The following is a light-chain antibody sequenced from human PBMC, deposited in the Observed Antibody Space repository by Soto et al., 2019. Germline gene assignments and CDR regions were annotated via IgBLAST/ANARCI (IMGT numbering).Light chain of an antibody. J-gene: IGLJ2*01. CDR3: SSYTSTSPVL. CDR2: DVS. CDR1: SSDVDGYNY. Sequence: QSALTQPASVSGSPGQSITISCTGTSSDVDGYNYVSWYQQHPGKAPKLMIYDVSSRPSGVSNRFSGSQSGNTASLTISGLQAEDEADYYCSSYTSTSPVLFGGGTKLTVL. V-gene: IGLV2-14*01.